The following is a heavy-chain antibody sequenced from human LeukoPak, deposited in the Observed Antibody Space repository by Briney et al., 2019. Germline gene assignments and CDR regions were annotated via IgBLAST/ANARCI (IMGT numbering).Heavy chain of an antibody. CDR1: GFTFDDYA. D-gene: IGHD4-17*01. J-gene: IGHJ6*02. V-gene: IGHV3-9*01. Sequence: GGSPRLSCAASGFTFDDYAMHWVRQAPGKGLEWVSGISWNSGSIGYADSVKGRFTISRDNAKNSLYLQMNSLRAEDTALYYCAKDMSGDPRYYGMDVWGQGTTVTVSS. CDR2: ISWNSGSI. CDR3: AKDMSGDPRYYGMDV.